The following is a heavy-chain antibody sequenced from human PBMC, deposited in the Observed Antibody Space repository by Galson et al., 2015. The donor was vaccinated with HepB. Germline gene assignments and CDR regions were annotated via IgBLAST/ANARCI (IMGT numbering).Heavy chain of an antibody. CDR3: ARKGRRTGEVTKAFDM. Sequence: SLRLSCAASGFTNYWMHWVRQAPGRGLVWVSRINSDGSSTSYADSVKGRFTISRDNAKNTLYLQMNSLRDEDTAVYYCARKGRRTGEVTKAFDMWVQGTMVTVSS. CDR2: INSDGSST. D-gene: IGHD7-27*01. V-gene: IGHV3-74*01. J-gene: IGHJ3*02. CDR1: GFTNYW.